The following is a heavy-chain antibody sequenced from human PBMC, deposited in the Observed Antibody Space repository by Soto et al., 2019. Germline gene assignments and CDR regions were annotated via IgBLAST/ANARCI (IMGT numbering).Heavy chain of an antibody. CDR3: ARDRNVEYSYGPDFDY. J-gene: IGHJ4*02. D-gene: IGHD5-18*01. CDR2: IIPIFGTA. Sequence: QVQLVQSGADVKKPGSSVKVSCKASGGTFSSYAISWVRQAPGQGLEWMGGIIPIFGTANYAQKFQGRVTITADKSTSTAYMELSSLRSEDTAVYYCARDRNVEYSYGPDFDYWGQGTLVTVSS. V-gene: IGHV1-69*06. CDR1: GGTFSSYA.